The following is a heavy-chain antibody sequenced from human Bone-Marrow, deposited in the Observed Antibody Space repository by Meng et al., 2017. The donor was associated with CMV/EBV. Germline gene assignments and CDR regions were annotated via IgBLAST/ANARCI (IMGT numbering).Heavy chain of an antibody. CDR2: ISPNSGGT. D-gene: IGHD3-10*01. V-gene: IGHV1-2*02. J-gene: IGHJ4*02. CDR1: GYTFTGYY. Sequence: ASVKVSCKASGYTFTGYYIHWVRQAPGQGLEWMGWISPNSGGTNYAQKFQGRVTMTRDTSISTAYMELSRLRSDDTAVYYCATLGGPMGRGYFDYWGQGTLVTVSS. CDR3: ATLGGPMGRGYFDY.